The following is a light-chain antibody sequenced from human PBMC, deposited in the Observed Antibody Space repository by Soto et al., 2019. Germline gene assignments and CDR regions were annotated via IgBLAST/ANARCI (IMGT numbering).Light chain of an antibody. CDR2: STS. Sequence: QAVVTQESSFSVSPGGTVTLTCGLISGSVSTAHNPNWYQQTPGQAPRTLIYSTSTRSSGVPDRFSGSILGNKAALTITGDQADDESYYYCALFMGNGISVFGPGTKLTVL. J-gene: IGLJ1*01. CDR1: SGSVSTAHN. CDR3: ALFMGNGISV. V-gene: IGLV8-61*01.